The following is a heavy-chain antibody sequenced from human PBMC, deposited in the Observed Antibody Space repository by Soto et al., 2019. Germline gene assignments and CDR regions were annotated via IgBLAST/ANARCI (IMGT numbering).Heavy chain of an antibody. CDR2: INPNSGGT. CDR1: GYTFTGYY. Sequence: QVQLVQSGAEVKKPGASVKVSCKASGYTFTGYYMHWVRQAPGQGLEWMGWINPNSGGTNYAQKFQGWVTMTRDTSISTAHRELSRLRSDDTAVYYCARSLEIAAAAPRPGDYYYGMDVWGQGTTVTVSS. V-gene: IGHV1-2*04. D-gene: IGHD6-13*01. J-gene: IGHJ6*02. CDR3: ARSLEIAAAAPRPGDYYYGMDV.